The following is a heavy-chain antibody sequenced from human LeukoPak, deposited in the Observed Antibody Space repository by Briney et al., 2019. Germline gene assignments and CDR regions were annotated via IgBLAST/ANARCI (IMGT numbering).Heavy chain of an antibody. V-gene: IGHV4-34*01. CDR3: ARAGWGPHY. CDR1: GGSFSGYY. J-gene: IGHJ4*02. D-gene: IGHD2-21*02. Sequence: SETLSLTCAVYGGSFSGYYWSWIRQPPGKGLEWIGEINHSGSTNYNPSLKSRVTISVDTSKNQFSLKLSSVTAADTAVYYCARAGWGPHYWGQGTLVTVSP. CDR2: INHSGST.